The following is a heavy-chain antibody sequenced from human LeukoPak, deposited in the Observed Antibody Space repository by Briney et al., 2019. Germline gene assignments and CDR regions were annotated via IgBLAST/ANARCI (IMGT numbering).Heavy chain of an antibody. CDR3: AREGSLGGIMVIFDY. Sequence: SETLSLTCTVSGGSFSSYIYPWGWIRQPAGKGLEWIGRIYTSGSTNYNPSLKSRVTMSVDTSKNQFSLKLSSVTAADTAVYYCAREGSLGGIMVIFDYWGQGTLVTVSS. J-gene: IGHJ4*02. D-gene: IGHD3-10*01. CDR1: GGSFSSYIYP. CDR2: IYTSGST. V-gene: IGHV4-61*02.